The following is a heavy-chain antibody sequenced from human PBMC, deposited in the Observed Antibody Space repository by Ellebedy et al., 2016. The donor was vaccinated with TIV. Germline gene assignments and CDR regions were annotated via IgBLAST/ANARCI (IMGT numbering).Heavy chain of an antibody. V-gene: IGHV3-66*01. CDR2: IYSGGTT. CDR1: EFTVSSNY. CDR3: ARDGFGGYLDN. Sequence: GESLKISCAASEFTVSSNYMSWVRQAPGKGLEWVSVIYSGGTTHYADSVKGRFTISRDNARNSVSLQMNSLRVDDTAMYYCARDGFGGYLDNWGQGALV. J-gene: IGHJ4*02. D-gene: IGHD3-16*01.